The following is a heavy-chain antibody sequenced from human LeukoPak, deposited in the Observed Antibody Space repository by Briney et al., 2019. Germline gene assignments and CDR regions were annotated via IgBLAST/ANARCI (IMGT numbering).Heavy chain of an antibody. J-gene: IGHJ4*02. V-gene: IGHV3-23*01. D-gene: IGHD1-26*01. CDR3: AKDLSGSYYIFDY. CDR1: GFTFTSYA. CDR2: ISGSGGST. Sequence: GGSLRLSCATSGFTFTSYAMNWVRQAPGKGLEWVSAISGSGGSTYYADSVKGRFTISRDNSKNTLYLQMNSLRAEDTAVYYCAKDLSGSYYIFDYWGQGTLVTVSS.